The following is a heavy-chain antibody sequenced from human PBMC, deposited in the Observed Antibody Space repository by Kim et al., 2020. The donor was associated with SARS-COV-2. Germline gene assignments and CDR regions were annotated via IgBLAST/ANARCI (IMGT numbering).Heavy chain of an antibody. J-gene: IGHJ4*02. Sequence: GESLKISCKASGYSFTSYWIGWVRQMPGKGLEWMGIIYPHDSDTTYSPSFEGQVTISADKSINTAYLQWSTLKASDSATYYCARHVRISMIRGGIASMFDYWGLRSLDTV. V-gene: IGHV5-51*01. CDR2: IYPHDSDT. CDR3: ARHVRISMIRGGIASMFDY. D-gene: IGHD3-10*01. CDR1: GYSFTSYW.